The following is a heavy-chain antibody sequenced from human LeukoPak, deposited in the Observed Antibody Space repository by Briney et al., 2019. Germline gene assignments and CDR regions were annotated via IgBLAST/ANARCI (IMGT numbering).Heavy chain of an antibody. Sequence: ASVKVSCKASGYTFTSYYMHWVRQAPGQGLEWMGWINPNSGGTNYAQKFQGWVTMTRDTSISTAYMELSRLRSDDTAVYYCARDQSYDFWSGYYKGGYYFDYWGQGTLVTVSS. CDR3: ARDQSYDFWSGYYKGGYYFDY. D-gene: IGHD3-3*01. CDR2: INPNSGGT. V-gene: IGHV1-2*04. CDR1: GYTFTSYY. J-gene: IGHJ4*02.